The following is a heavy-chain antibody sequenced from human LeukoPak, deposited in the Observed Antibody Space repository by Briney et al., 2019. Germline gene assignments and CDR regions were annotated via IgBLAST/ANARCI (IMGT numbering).Heavy chain of an antibody. J-gene: IGHJ3*02. Sequence: GGSLRLSCAASGFTFSSYWMSWVRQAPGKGLEWLANIKQDGSEKYYVDSVKGRFTISRDNAKNSLYLQMNSLRAEDTDVYYCARDPGGYCGGDCYHKKDAFDIWGQGTMVTVSS. CDR1: GFTFSSYW. CDR3: ARDPGGYCGGDCYHKKDAFDI. D-gene: IGHD2-21*02. CDR2: IKQDGSEK. V-gene: IGHV3-7*01.